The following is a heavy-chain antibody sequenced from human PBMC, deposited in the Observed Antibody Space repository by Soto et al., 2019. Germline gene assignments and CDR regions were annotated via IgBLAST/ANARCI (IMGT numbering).Heavy chain of an antibody. V-gene: IGHV3-13*01. J-gene: IGHJ2*01. D-gene: IGHD2-2*01. Sequence: DVNLVESGGGLVRPGGSLRLSCAASGFTFSNSDMHWVRQTTGKGLEWVSGIGSASDTYYPPSVRGRFTISSENAKNSLYLQMDGLRAEATAVYFCTRGTDAQLMYFDLWGRGTLVTVSS. CDR2: IGSASDT. CDR3: TRGTDAQLMYFDL. CDR1: GFTFSNSD.